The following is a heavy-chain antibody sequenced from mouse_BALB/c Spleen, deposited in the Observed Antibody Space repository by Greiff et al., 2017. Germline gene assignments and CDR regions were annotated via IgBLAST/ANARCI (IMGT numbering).Heavy chain of an antibody. V-gene: IGHV1-25*01. CDR3: ARGDRYDDSRPYYYAMDY. Sequence: EVQLQQSGPELVKPGASMKISCKASGYSFTGYTMNWVKQSPGKNLEWIGLINPYNGGTSYNQKFKGKATLTVDTSSSTAYMELLSLTSEDSAVYYGARGDRYDDSRPYYYAMDYWGQGTSVTVSS. D-gene: IGHD2-14*01. J-gene: IGHJ4*01. CDR2: INPYNGGT. CDR1: GYSFTGYT.